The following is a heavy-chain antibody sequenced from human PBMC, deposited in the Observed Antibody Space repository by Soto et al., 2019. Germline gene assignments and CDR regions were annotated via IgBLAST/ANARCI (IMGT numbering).Heavy chain of an antibody. Sequence: QVQLWQSGARVKKPGASVKVPCRASVYPFTTIGISWVRQAPGQGLEWMGWIRGYNGNTNNAQKLQGRVTMTTDTSTSTAYMELRSLRSDDTAVYYCARDLPTMDVWGQGTTVTVSS. CDR1: VYPFTTIG. J-gene: IGHJ6*02. V-gene: IGHV1-18*01. CDR3: ARDLPTMDV. CDR2: IRGYNGNT.